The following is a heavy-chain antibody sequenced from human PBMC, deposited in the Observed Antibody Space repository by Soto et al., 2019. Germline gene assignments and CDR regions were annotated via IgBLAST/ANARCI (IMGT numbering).Heavy chain of an antibody. J-gene: IGHJ6*01. Sequence: PVKVSCKASVGTISSYPISRVRLAPGKGLEWMGGIIPIFGTANYAQKFQGRVTITADESTSTAYMELSSLRSEDTAVYYCAREFTDSSGWYLGVGGPRPIWAYYYVMDVLVKGSSVTGSS. CDR2: IIPIFGTA. CDR3: AREFTDSSGWYLGVGGPRPIWAYYYVMDV. D-gene: IGHD6-19*01. CDR1: VGTISSYP. V-gene: IGHV1-69*13.